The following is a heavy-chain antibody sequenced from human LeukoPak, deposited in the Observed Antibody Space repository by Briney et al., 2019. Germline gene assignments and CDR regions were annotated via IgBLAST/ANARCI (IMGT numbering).Heavy chain of an antibody. CDR1: GGSISSSNW. CDR3: ARLVAYYGSGSRAG. J-gene: IGHJ4*02. V-gene: IGHV4-4*02. Sequence: SETLSLTCAVSGGSISSSNWWSWVRQPPGKGLEWIGEIYHSGSTYYNPSLKSRVTISVDTSKNQFSLKLSSVTAADTAVYYCARLVAYYGSGSRAGWGQGTLVTVSS. CDR2: IYHSGST. D-gene: IGHD3-10*01.